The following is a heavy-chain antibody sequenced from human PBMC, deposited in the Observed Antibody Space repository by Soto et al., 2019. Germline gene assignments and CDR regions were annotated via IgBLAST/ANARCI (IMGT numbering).Heavy chain of an antibody. CDR1: GVSISSGGYY. Sequence: SETLSLTCTVSGVSISSGGYYWSWIRRHPGKGLEWIGYIYHSGSTYFNPSLKGRLTMSVETSKNQFSLKLSSVTAADTAVYYCARGSSYCSGGSCYPPFDYWGQGTLVTVSS. J-gene: IGHJ4*02. D-gene: IGHD2-15*01. V-gene: IGHV4-31*03. CDR2: IYHSGST. CDR3: ARGSSYCSGGSCYPPFDY.